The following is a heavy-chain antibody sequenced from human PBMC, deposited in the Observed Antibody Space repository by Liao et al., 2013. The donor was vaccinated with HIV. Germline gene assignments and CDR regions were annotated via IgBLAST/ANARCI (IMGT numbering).Heavy chain of an antibody. D-gene: IGHD3-16*01. CDR1: GGSISSGSYY. J-gene: IGHJ4*02. Sequence: QVQLQESGPGLVKPSQTLSLTCTVSGGSISSGSYYWSWIRQPAGKGLEWIGRIYTQWDHLLQPLPQESSHRITRHVQEPVLPEAELCDRRQTRPVYYCARGQGPMGYFDYWGQGTLVTVSS. CDR3: ARGQGPMGYFDY. V-gene: IGHV4-61*02. CDR2: IYTQWDH.